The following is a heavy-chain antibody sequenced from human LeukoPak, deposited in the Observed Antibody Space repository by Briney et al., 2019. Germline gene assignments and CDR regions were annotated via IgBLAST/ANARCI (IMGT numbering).Heavy chain of an antibody. CDR1: GFAFSTSG. Sequence: GGSLRLSRATSGFAFSTSGMHWVRQAPDTGLEWVAFISYDGSEKYYADSVRGRFTISRDNSKSTLFLQMNSLRAEDTAVFYCATDRGRYFQYWGQGTLVTVSS. CDR2: ISYDGSEK. J-gene: IGHJ4*02. V-gene: IGHV3-30*02. D-gene: IGHD3-9*01. CDR3: ATDRGRYFQY.